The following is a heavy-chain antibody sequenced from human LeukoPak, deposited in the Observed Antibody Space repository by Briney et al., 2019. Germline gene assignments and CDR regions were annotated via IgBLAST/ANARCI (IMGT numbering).Heavy chain of an antibody. Sequence: GESLKISCKGSGCSFTSYWIGWVRQMPGKGLEWMGIIYPGDSDTRYSPSFQGQVTISADKSISTAYLQWSSLKASDTAMYYCARPYYYGSGSKSKDYGMDVWGQGTTVTVSS. CDR2: IYPGDSDT. V-gene: IGHV5-51*01. D-gene: IGHD3-10*01. CDR1: GCSFTSYW. CDR3: ARPYYYGSGSKSKDYGMDV. J-gene: IGHJ6*02.